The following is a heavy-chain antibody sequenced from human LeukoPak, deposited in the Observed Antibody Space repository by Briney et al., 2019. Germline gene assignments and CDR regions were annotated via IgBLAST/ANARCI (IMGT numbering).Heavy chain of an antibody. CDR2: ISYDESNK. D-gene: IGHD2-2*02. Sequence: PGGSLRLSCAASTFTFSGYGMHWVRQAPGKGLEWVAVISYDESNKYYADSVKGRFTISRDNSKNTVYLQMNSLRAEDTAVYYCAKDRYVVVPGDIPQYYYYYGMDVWGQGTTVTVSS. J-gene: IGHJ6*02. CDR3: AKDRYVVVPGDIPQYYYYYGMDV. V-gene: IGHV3-30*18. CDR1: TFTFSGYG.